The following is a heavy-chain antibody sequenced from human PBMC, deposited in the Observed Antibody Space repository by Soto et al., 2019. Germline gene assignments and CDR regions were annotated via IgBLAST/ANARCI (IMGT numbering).Heavy chain of an antibody. V-gene: IGHV4-59*01. Sequence: QVQLQESGPGLVKPSETLSLICTVSGGSISSSYWSWIRQPPGRGLELIGDIYYRGNTNHNPSLESRVTISIDTSKKQFSLKVTSVTAADTAVYYCGRYDGYVDSWGQGTLVTVSS. CDR3: GRYDGYVDS. CDR1: GGSISSSY. J-gene: IGHJ4*02. CDR2: IYYRGNT. D-gene: IGHD2-15*01.